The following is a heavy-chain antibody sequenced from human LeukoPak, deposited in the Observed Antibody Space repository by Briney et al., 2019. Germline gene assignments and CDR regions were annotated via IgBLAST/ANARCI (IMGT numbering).Heavy chain of an antibody. D-gene: IGHD3-16*01. Sequence: GGSLRLSCAASAFTISSDSMNCVRQARGKGLECVSSISSSGSYIYYADSVKGRFTISRDNAKNSLYLKMNSLRAEDTAVYYCARDFGAAEEPDAFDIWGQGTMVTVSS. CDR1: AFTISSDS. CDR3: ARDFGAAEEPDAFDI. J-gene: IGHJ3*02. CDR2: ISSSGSYI. V-gene: IGHV3-21*04.